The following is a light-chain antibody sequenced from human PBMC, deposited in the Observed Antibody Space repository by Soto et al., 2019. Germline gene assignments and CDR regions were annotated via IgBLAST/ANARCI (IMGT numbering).Light chain of an antibody. Sequence: EIVMTQSPATLSVSPGERATLSCRASQSVSSTLAWYQQKPGQASRLLIYGASTRATGIPARFSGSGSGTEFTLTISSLQSEDFAVYYCQQYIYWPWTFGQGTKVEIK. CDR2: GAS. CDR1: QSVSST. CDR3: QQYIYWPWT. V-gene: IGKV3-15*01. J-gene: IGKJ1*01.